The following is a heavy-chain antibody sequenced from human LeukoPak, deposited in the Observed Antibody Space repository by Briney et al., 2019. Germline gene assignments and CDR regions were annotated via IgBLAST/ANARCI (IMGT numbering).Heavy chain of an antibody. Sequence: SQTLSLTCTVSGVSISSGGHYWSRIRQHPGEGLEWIGYIYSGGSTYHNPSLNSRVTISRDTSSNQFSLNLRSVTAADAAVYYCARDPGFDGTYSYFFDFWGQGALVTVSS. D-gene: IGHD1-26*01. J-gene: IGHJ4*02. V-gene: IGHV4-31*03. CDR1: GVSISSGGHY. CDR2: IYSGGST. CDR3: ARDPGFDGTYSYFFDF.